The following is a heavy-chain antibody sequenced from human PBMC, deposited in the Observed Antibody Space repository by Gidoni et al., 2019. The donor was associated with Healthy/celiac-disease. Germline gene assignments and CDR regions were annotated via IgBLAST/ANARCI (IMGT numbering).Heavy chain of an antibody. J-gene: IGHJ4*02. V-gene: IGHV3-23*01. CDR3: AKFTRGSGSYYQTAILAD. Sequence: EVQLLESGGGLVQRGGSLSLDCAASGSTFCSYAMSWVRQAPGQGLEWVSAIRGIGGRTYYADSVKGRFTISRDNSKNTLYLQMNSLRAEETAVYYCAKFTRGSGSYYQTAILADWGQGTLVTVSS. D-gene: IGHD3-10*01. CDR2: IRGIGGRT. CDR1: GSTFCSYA.